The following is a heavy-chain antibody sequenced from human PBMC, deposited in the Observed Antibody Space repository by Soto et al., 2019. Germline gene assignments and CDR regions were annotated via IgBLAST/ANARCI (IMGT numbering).Heavy chain of an antibody. CDR3: ARQDIAAGGTYPSYFDY. CDR2: INTDGSII. D-gene: IGHD6-13*01. V-gene: IGHV3-74*01. Sequence: PGGSLRLSCAASGLIFSNYKMHWVRQAPGKGLVWVSRINTDGSIIDYADSVKGRFTVSRDNAKNTLYLQMNSLRADDTAVYYCARQDIAAGGTYPSYFDYWGQGTLVTVSS. CDR1: GLIFSNYK. J-gene: IGHJ4*02.